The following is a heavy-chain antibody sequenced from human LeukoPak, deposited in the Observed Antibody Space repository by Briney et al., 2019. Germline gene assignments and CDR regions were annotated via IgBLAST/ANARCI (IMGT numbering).Heavy chain of an antibody. CDR3: AKEGQVVPAATPHYYYYGMDV. CDR1: RFTLSSYA. J-gene: IGHJ6*02. V-gene: IGHV3-23*01. CDR2: ISGSGGST. D-gene: IGHD2-2*01. Sequence: GASLRLSCAASRFTLSSYAMSWVRQAPGKGLEWVSAISGSGGSTYYADSVKGRFTISRDNSKNTLYLQMNSLRAEDTAVYYCAKEGQVVPAATPHYYYYGMDVWGQGSTVTVSS.